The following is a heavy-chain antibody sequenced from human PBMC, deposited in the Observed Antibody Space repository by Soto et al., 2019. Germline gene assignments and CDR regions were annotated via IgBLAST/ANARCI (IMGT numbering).Heavy chain of an antibody. V-gene: IGHV4-59*08. J-gene: IGHJ3*02. CDR1: GASITSSY. CDR2: IHYSGST. CDR3: ARSNSRAYGDYPVGAFYI. Sequence: SETLSLTCTVSGASITSSYWSWIRQPPGKGLEWIAYIHYSGSTNYNPSLKSRVTISVDTSKNQFSLRLSSVTAADTAVYYCARSNSRAYGDYPVGAFYIWGQGTMVTGSS. D-gene: IGHD4-17*01.